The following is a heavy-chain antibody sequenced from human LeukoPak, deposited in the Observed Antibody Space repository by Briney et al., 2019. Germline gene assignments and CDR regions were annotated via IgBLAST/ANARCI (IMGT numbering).Heavy chain of an antibody. V-gene: IGHV4-61*02. J-gene: IGHJ4*02. CDR2: IYTSGST. D-gene: IGHD7-27*01. Sequence: PSQTLSLTCTVSGGSISSGSYYWSWIRQPAGKGLEWIGRIYTSGSTNYNPSLKSRVTISGDTSKNQFSLKLSSVTAADTAVYYCAREGGAWGSAHHFDYRGQGTLVTVSS. CDR3: AREGGAWGSAHHFDY. CDR1: GGSISSGSYY.